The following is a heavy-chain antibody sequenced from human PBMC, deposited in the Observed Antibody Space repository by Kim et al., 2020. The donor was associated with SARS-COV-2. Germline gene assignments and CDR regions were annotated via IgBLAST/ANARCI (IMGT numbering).Heavy chain of an antibody. CDR1: GGSISSYY. V-gene: IGHV4-59*12. Sequence: SETLSLTCTVSGGSISSYYWSWIRQPPGKGLEWIGYIYYSGSSNYNTTLKNRVTITVDTSKNKSSLKLSSVTVADTAAAYCAKGFDYWGQGTLVSFSS. CDR2: IYYSGSS. CDR3: AKGFDY. J-gene: IGHJ4*02.